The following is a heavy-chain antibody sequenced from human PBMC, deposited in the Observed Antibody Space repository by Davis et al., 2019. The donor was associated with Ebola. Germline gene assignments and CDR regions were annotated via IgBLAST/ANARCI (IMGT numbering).Heavy chain of an antibody. CDR3: ARGSSQGPLEFDY. V-gene: IGHV4-4*01. Sequence: PPETLSLTCAVSGGSISNRNWWSWVRQPPGKGLEWIGEIYHSGSTSYNPSLKSRVTMSVDKSKNQFSLKVTSVTAADTAVYFCARGSSQGPLEFDYWGQGTLVTVSS. CDR2: IYHSGST. CDR1: GGSISNRNW. J-gene: IGHJ4*02. D-gene: IGHD6-13*01.